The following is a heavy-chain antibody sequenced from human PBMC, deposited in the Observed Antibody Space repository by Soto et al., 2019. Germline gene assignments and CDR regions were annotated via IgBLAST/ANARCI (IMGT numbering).Heavy chain of an antibody. CDR3: AKDKGYSGSLDAFDI. Sequence: GGSLRLSCAASGFTFSSYGMHWVRQAPGKGLEWVAVISYDGSNKYYADSVKGRFTISRDNSKNTLYLQMNSLRAEDTAVYYCAKDKGYSGSLDAFDIWGQGTMVTVSS. CDR2: ISYDGSNK. D-gene: IGHD1-26*01. CDR1: GFTFSSYG. V-gene: IGHV3-30*18. J-gene: IGHJ3*02.